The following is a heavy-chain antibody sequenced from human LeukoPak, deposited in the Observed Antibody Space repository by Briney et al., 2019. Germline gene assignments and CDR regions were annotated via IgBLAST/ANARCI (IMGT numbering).Heavy chain of an antibody. CDR3: ARYLAFMGAKNYDY. CDR1: GGSFSGYS. D-gene: IGHD1-26*01. Sequence: SETLSLTCAVYGGSFSGYSWSWIRQPPGKGLEWIGEINHSGSTNYNPSLKSRVTISVDTSKNQFSLKLSSVTAADTAVYYCARYLAFMGAKNYDYWGQGTLVTVSS. CDR2: INHSGST. V-gene: IGHV4-34*01. J-gene: IGHJ4*02.